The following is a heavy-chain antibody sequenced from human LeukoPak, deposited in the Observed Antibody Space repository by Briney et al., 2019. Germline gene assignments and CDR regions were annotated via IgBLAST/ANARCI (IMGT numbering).Heavy chain of an antibody. V-gene: IGHV5-51*01. D-gene: IGHD3-10*01. CDR2: IYPGDADT. J-gene: IGHJ3*02. Sequence: GESLKISCKGSGYSFTSYWIGWVRQMPGKGLEWMGIIYPGDADTRYSPSFQGQVTISADKSISTAYLQWSSLKASDTAMYYCATAASITMVRGSSYAFDIWGQGTMVTVSS. CDR1: GYSFTSYW. CDR3: ATAASITMVRGSSYAFDI.